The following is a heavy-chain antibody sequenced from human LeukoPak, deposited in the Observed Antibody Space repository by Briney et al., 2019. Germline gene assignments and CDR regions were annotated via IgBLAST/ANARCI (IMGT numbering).Heavy chain of an antibody. J-gene: IGHJ4*02. D-gene: IGHD3-16*01. CDR2: IYTSGST. V-gene: IGHV4-61*02. CDR3: ARRAYDQGDY. CDR1: GGSISSGSYY. Sequence: PSETLSLTCTVSGGSISSGSYYWSWIRQPAGKGLEWIGRIYTSGSTNYNPSLKSRVTISVDTSKNQFSLKLSSVTAADTAVCYCARRAYDQGDYWGQGTLVTVSS.